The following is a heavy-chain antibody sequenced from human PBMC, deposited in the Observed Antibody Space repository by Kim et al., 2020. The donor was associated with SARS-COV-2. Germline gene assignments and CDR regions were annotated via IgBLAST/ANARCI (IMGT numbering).Heavy chain of an antibody. D-gene: IGHD2-15*01. V-gene: IGHV6-1*01. Sequence: SQTLSLTCAISGDSVSSNSAAWNWIRQSPSRGLEWLGRTYYRSKWYNDYAVSVKSRITINPDTSKNQFSLQLNSVTPEDTAVYYCARDSLCSGGSCYQHYYYGMDVWGQGTTVTVSS. CDR3: ARDSLCSGGSCYQHYYYGMDV. CDR1: GDSVSSNSAA. J-gene: IGHJ6*02. CDR2: TYYRSKWYN.